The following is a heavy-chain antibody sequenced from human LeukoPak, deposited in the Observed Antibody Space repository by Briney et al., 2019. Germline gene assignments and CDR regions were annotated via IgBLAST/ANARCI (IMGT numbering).Heavy chain of an antibody. Sequence: GRSLRLSCAASGFSFSSYGMHWVRQAPGKGLEWVAVIWYDGSNKNYADSVKGRFTISRDNSKNTLYLQMNSLRAEDTAVYYCAKRGYYYDSGTYYYFDYWGQGTLVTVSS. V-gene: IGHV3-33*06. CDR3: AKRGYYYDSGTYYYFDY. CDR1: GFSFSSYG. CDR2: IWYDGSNK. D-gene: IGHD3-22*01. J-gene: IGHJ4*02.